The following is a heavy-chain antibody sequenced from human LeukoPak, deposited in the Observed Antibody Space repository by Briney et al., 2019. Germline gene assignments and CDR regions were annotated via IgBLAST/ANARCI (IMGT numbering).Heavy chain of an antibody. CDR3: AREAPPEDTSSSLYIGGPFDY. J-gene: IGHJ4*02. CDR2: IYSGGST. Sequence: PGGSLRLSCAASGFTVSSNYMSWVRQAPGKGLEWISVIYSGGSTYYADSVKGRFTISRDNSKNTLYLQMNSLRAEDTAVYYCAREAPPEDTSSSLYIGGPFDYWGQGTLVTVSS. V-gene: IGHV3-66*01. D-gene: IGHD6-13*01. CDR1: GFTVSSNY.